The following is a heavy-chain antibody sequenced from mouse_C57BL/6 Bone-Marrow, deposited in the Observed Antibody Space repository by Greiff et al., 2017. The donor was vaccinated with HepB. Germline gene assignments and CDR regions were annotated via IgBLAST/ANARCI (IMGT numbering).Heavy chain of an antibody. V-gene: IGHV1-82*01. CDR1: GYAFSSSW. Sequence: VQLKESGPELVKPGASVKISCKASGYAFSSSWMNWVKQRPGKGLEWIGRIYPGDGDTNYNGKFKGKATLTADKSSSTAYMQLSSLTSEDSAVYFCARDDSGYLNFDYWGQGTTLTVSS. CDR2: IYPGDGDT. D-gene: IGHD3-2*02. J-gene: IGHJ2*01. CDR3: ARDDSGYLNFDY.